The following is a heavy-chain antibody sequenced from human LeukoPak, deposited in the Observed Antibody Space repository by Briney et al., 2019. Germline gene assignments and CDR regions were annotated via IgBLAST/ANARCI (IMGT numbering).Heavy chain of an antibody. D-gene: IGHD2-2*01. J-gene: IGHJ6*03. CDR2: ISGSGGST. Sequence: PGGSLRLSCAASGFTFSSYAMSWVRQAPGKGLEWVSAISGSGGSTYYADSVKGRFTISRDNSKNTLYLQMNSLRAEDTAVYYCAKDLSANYCSSTSCSHYYYYYYMDVWGKGTTVTVSS. CDR3: AKDLSANYCSSTSCSHYYYYYYMDV. V-gene: IGHV3-23*01. CDR1: GFTFSSYA.